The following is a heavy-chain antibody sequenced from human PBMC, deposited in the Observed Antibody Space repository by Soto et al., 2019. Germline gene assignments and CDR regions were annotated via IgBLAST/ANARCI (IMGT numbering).Heavy chain of an antibody. CDR2: IYYSGST. D-gene: IGHD6-19*01. CDR3: ARGGGGWTYYFDY. J-gene: IGHJ4*02. V-gene: IGHV4-59*01. Sequence: SETLSLTCTVSGGSISSYYWSWIRQPPGKGLEWIGYIYYSGSTNYNPSLKSRVTISVDTSKNQFSLKLSSVTAADTAVYYCARGGGGWTYYFDYWGQGTLGTVSS. CDR1: GGSISSYY.